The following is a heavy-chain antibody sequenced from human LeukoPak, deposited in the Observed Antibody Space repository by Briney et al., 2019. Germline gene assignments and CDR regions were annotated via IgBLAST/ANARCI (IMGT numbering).Heavy chain of an antibody. J-gene: IGHJ6*02. D-gene: IGHD6-13*01. V-gene: IGHV1-8*01. Sequence: ASVKVSCKASGYTFTSYDINWVRQATGQGLEWMGWMNPNSGNTGYAQKFQGRVTMTRNTSISTAYMELSSLRSEDTAAYYCARVRVGYSSSWLRRGSYYYYGMDVWGQGTTVTVSS. CDR1: GYTFTSYD. CDR3: ARVRVGYSSSWLRRGSYYYYGMDV. CDR2: MNPNSGNT.